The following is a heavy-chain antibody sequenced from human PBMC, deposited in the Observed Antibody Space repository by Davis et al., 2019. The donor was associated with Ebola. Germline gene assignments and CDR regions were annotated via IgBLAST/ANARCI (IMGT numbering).Heavy chain of an antibody. J-gene: IGHJ6*02. CDR2: INPSGGST. CDR1: GGTFSSYA. CDR3: ARDTEVVPAAGGAVYYGMDV. V-gene: IGHV1-46*01. D-gene: IGHD2-2*01. Sequence: ASVKVSCKASGGTFSSYAISWVRQAPGQGLEWMGIINPSGGSTSYAQKFQGWVTMTRDTSISTAYMELSRLRSDDTAVYYCARDTEVVPAAGGAVYYGMDVWGQGTTVTVSS.